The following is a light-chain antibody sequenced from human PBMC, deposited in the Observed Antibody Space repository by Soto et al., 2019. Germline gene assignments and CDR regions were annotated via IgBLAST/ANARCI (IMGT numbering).Light chain of an antibody. V-gene: IGKV3-20*01. J-gene: IGKJ4*01. CDR1: QSVSSSY. CDR2: GAS. CDR3: QQYGSSPLT. Sequence: EIVLTQSTGTLSLSPGERGTLSCRASQSVSSSYLAWYQQKPGQAPRLLIYGASSRATGTPDRFSGSGFGTQFTLTISRLEPEDFAVYYCQQYGSSPLTFGGGTKVDIK.